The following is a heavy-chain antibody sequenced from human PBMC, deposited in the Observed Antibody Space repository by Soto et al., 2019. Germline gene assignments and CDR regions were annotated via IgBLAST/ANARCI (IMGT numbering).Heavy chain of an antibody. CDR3: ARSWVTGKGGMDV. CDR1: GYTFTSYG. D-gene: IGHD3-16*01. Sequence: QVQLVQSGAEVKKPGASVKVSCKASGYTFTSYGFSWVRQAPGQGLEWMGWINGYTGNTHYAQKFQGRVTMTTDTSTSTAYMELWTLISDATAVYYCARSWVTGKGGMDVWGQGTTVTVSS. J-gene: IGHJ6*02. V-gene: IGHV1-18*01. CDR2: INGYTGNT.